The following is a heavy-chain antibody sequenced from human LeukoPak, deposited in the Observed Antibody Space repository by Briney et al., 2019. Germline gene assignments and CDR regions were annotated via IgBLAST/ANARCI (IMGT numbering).Heavy chain of an antibody. D-gene: IGHD3-22*01. CDR1: GYTFTSYG. V-gene: IGHV1-18*01. CDR2: ISAYDGNT. Sequence: ASVKVSCKASGYTFTSYGISWVRQAPGQGLEWMGWISAYDGNTNYAQKLQGRVTMTTDTSTSTAYMELRSLRSDDTAVYYCARDYYDSSGYDAFDIWGQGTMVTVSS. J-gene: IGHJ3*02. CDR3: ARDYYDSSGYDAFDI.